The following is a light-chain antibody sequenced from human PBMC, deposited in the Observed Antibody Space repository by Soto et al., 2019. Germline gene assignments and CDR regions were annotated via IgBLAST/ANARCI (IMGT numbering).Light chain of an antibody. V-gene: IGKV1-5*03. CDR3: QHNNSSWT. CDR2: KAS. CDR1: QSISSW. J-gene: IGKJ1*01. Sequence: DIQMTQSPSTLSASVGDRVTITCRASQSISSWLAWYQQKSGKAPKLLIYKASSLESGVPSRFSGSGSGTEFTLTITRLQPDDFATYYYQHNNSSWTFGQGTKVEIK.